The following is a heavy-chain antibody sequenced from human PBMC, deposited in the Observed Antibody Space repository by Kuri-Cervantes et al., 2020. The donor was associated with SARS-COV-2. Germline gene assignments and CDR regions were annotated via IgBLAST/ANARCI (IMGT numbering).Heavy chain of an antibody. V-gene: IGHV4-4*07. CDR2: IYTSGST. D-gene: IGHD4-17*01. CDR1: GGSISSYY. J-gene: IGHJ5*02. CDR3: ARYGPTHWFDP. Sequence: SETLSLTCTVSGGSISSYYWSWIRQPAGKGLEWIGRIYTSGSTSYNPSLKSRVTISVDTSKNQFSLKLSSVTAADTAVYYCARYGPTHWFDPWGQGTLVTVSS.